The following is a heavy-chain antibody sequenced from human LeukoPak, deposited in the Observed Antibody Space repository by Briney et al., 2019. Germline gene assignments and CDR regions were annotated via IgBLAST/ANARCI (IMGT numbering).Heavy chain of an antibody. CDR2: INPNSGGT. Sequence: ASVKVSCTASGYTFTGYYMHWVRQAPGQGLEWMGWINPNSGGTNYAQKFQGRVTMTRDTSISTAYMELSRLRSDDTAVYYCATYIAAAATTQSFDYWGQGTLVTVSS. D-gene: IGHD6-13*01. CDR1: GYTFTGYY. V-gene: IGHV1-2*02. J-gene: IGHJ4*02. CDR3: ATYIAAAATTQSFDY.